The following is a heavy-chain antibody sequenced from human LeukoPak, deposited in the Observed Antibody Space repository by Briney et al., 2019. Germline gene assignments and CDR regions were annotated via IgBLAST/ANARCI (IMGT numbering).Heavy chain of an antibody. CDR2: IGGGGSDT. V-gene: IGHV3-23*01. J-gene: IGHJ3*02. Sequence: PGGSLRLSCAVAGFNFWSTGMGCVRQAPGNGLEWVAAIGGGGSDTKYTESGKGRFTIFRDISKNTLYLQMNSLRADDTAVYFCAKDIFHWAFDIWGQGTVVTVSS. CDR3: AKDIFHWAFDI. CDR1: GFNFWSTG. D-gene: IGHD3-9*01.